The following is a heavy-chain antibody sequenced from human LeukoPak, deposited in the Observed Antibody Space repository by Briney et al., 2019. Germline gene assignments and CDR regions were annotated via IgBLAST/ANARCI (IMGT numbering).Heavy chain of an antibody. CDR1: GYTFISYY. V-gene: IGHV1-46*01. CDR2: INPSGGTT. J-gene: IGHJ4*02. D-gene: IGHD3-22*01. Sequence: ASVKVSCKASGYTFISYYIHWLRQAPGQGLEWMGMINPSGGTTSYAQKFQGRVTITSDMSTSTFYIDLISLRSEDTAVYYCEREWDDSSGYYIDYWGQGTLVTVSS. CDR3: EREWDDSSGYYIDY.